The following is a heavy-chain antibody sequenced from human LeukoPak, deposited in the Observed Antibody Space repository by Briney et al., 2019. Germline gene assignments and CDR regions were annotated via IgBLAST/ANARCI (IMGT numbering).Heavy chain of an antibody. CDR2: IYYSGST. Sequence: SETLSLTCTVSSGSISSYYWSWIRQPPGKGLEWIGYIYYSGSTNYDPSLKSRVTISVDTSKNQFSLKLSSVTAADTAVYYCARVRLVEYSSSPYYFDYWGQGTLVTVSS. CDR1: SGSISSYY. J-gene: IGHJ4*02. CDR3: ARVRLVEYSSSPYYFDY. V-gene: IGHV4-59*01. D-gene: IGHD6-13*01.